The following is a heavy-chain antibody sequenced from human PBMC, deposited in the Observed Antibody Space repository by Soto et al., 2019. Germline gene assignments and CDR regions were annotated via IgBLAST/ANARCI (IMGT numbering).Heavy chain of an antibody. V-gene: IGHV1-3*01. CDR3: ARDSPPSDY. Sequence: QVQLVQSGAEVKKPGASVKVSCKASGYTFTSYAMHWVRQAPGQRLEWMGWINAGNGNRKYSQKFQGRVTIPRDTSASTAYMELSSLRSEDTAVYYCARDSPPSDYWGQGTLVTVSS. CDR1: GYTFTSYA. J-gene: IGHJ4*02. CDR2: INAGNGNR.